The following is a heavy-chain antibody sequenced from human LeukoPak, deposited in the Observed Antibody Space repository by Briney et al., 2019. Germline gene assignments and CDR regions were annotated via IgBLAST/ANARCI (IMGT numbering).Heavy chain of an antibody. CDR1: GFTLRGKH. V-gene: IGHV3-53*05. J-gene: IGHJ4*02. Sequence: GGSLTLSCEVSGFTLRGKHMTWVRRPPGKGLECVSVLYGGGSTYHADSVKGRFTISSDNSKNTVFLQMNSLGAEDTAVYYCARVNGGGSVLYFDLWGQGALVTVSS. CDR3: ARVNGGGSVLYFDL. D-gene: IGHD3-10*01. CDR2: LYGGGST.